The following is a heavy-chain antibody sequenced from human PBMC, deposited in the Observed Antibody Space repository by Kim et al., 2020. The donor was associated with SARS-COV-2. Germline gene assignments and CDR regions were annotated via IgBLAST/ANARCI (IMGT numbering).Heavy chain of an antibody. V-gene: IGHV3-11*06. Sequence: GGSLRLSCAASGFTFSDYYMSWIRQAPGKGLEWVSYISSSSSYTNYADSVKGRFTISRDNAKNSLYLQMNSLRAEDTAVYYCATDYDFWSGYYQDYWGQGTLVTVSS. J-gene: IGHJ4*02. CDR2: ISSSSSYT. CDR3: ATDYDFWSGYYQDY. D-gene: IGHD3-3*01. CDR1: GFTFSDYY.